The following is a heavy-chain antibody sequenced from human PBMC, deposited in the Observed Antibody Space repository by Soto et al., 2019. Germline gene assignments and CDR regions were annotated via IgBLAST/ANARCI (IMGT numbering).Heavy chain of an antibody. D-gene: IGHD3-3*01. CDR1: GGSFSDYY. CDR3: AKRITIFYYFDY. J-gene: IGHJ4*01. CDR2: INHSGST. Sequence: SETLSLTCAVYGGSFSDYYWSWIRQPPGKGLEWIGEINHSGSTNYNPSLKSSVTISVDTSKNQFSLKLSSVTAADTAVYYCAKRITIFYYFDYWGHGTPVTVSS. V-gene: IGHV4-34*01.